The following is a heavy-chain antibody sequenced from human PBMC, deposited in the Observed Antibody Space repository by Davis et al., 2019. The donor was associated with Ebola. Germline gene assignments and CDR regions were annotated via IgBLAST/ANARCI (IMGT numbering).Heavy chain of an antibody. CDR1: GFTFSSYG. V-gene: IGHV3-30*03. CDR2: ISYDGSNK. CDR3: AILWHGSYGIDY. Sequence: GESLKISCAASGFTFSSYGMHWVRQAPGKGLEWVAVISYDGSNKYYADSVKGRFTIPRDNSKNTLYLQMNSLRAEDTAVYYCAILWHGSYGIDYWGQGTLVTVSS. J-gene: IGHJ4*02. D-gene: IGHD1-26*01.